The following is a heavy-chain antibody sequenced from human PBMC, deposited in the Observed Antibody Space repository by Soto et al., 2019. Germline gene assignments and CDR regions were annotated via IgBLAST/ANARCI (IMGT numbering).Heavy chain of an antibody. CDR1: GFTFSSYA. CDR2: ISGSGGST. CDR3: AKDRSGSYYSGNFDY. D-gene: IGHD1-26*01. Sequence: GGSLRLSCAASGFTFSSYAMSWVRQAPGKGLEWVSAISGSGGSTYYADSVKGRFTISRDNSKNTLYLQMNSLRAEDTAVYYCAKDRSGSYYSGNFDYWGQGTLVTVSS. V-gene: IGHV3-23*01. J-gene: IGHJ4*02.